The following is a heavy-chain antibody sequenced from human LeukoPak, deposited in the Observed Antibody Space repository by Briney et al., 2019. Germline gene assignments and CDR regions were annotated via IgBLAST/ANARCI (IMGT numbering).Heavy chain of an antibody. D-gene: IGHD6-6*01. V-gene: IGHV4-61*08. CDR3: ATIGSSYGMDV. Sequence: SETLSLTCTVSGGSISSGGYYWSWIRQHPGQGLEWIGYIYYSGSTNYNPSLKSRVTMSVDTSKNQFSLKLSSVTAADTAVYYCATIGSSYGMDVWGQGTTVTVSS. CDR2: IYYSGST. CDR1: GGSISSGGYY. J-gene: IGHJ6*02.